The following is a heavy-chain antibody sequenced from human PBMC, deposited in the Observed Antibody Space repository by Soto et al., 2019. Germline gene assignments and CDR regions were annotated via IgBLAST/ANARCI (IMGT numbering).Heavy chain of an antibody. V-gene: IGHV1-18*01. Sequence: QVQLVQSGAEVKKPGASVKVSCKASGYTFTSYGISWVRQAPGQGLEWMGWINPYNGNTNYAQKLQGRVTMTTDPSTNTAYMEQRSLRSDDTAVYYCARDWFGIDYWGQGTLVTVSS. J-gene: IGHJ4*02. CDR1: GYTFTSYG. CDR2: INPYNGNT. D-gene: IGHD3-16*01. CDR3: ARDWFGIDY.